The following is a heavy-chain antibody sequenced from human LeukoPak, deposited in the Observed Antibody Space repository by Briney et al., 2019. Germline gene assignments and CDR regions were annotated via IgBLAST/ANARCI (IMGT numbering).Heavy chain of an antibody. V-gene: IGHV3-33*01. CDR2: IWYDGSNK. CDR1: GFTFSSYG. D-gene: IGHD3-10*01. J-gene: IGHJ3*02. CDR3: ARVRTMVRGVHDAFDI. Sequence: GRSLRLSCAASGFTFSSYGMHWVRQAPGKGLEWVAVIWYDGSNKYYADSVKGRCTISRDNSKNTLYLQMNSLRAEDTAVYYCARVRTMVRGVHDAFDIWGQGTMVTVSS.